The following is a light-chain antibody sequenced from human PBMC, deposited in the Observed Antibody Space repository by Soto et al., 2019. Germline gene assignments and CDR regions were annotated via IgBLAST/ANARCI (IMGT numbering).Light chain of an antibody. V-gene: IGLV2-14*03. Sequence: QSALTQPASVSGSPGQSITISCTGTSSDIGGYNYVSWYQQHPGKAPKHMIYDVSNRPSGVSNRFSGSKSGNTASLTISGLQAEDEADYYCGSYTSSSTLEVFGTGTKVTVL. CDR3: GSYTSSSTLEV. J-gene: IGLJ1*01. CDR2: DVS. CDR1: SSDIGGYNY.